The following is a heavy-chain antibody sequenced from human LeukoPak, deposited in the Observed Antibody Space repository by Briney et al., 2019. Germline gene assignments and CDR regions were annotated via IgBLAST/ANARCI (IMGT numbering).Heavy chain of an antibody. Sequence: SETLSLTCTVSGGSISSYYWSWVRQPPGKGLEWIGCIYYSGSTNYNPSLKNRVTISVDTSKNQFSLKLSSVTAADTAVYYCARDLATAATADRAFDIWGQGTMVTVSS. CDR2: IYYSGST. J-gene: IGHJ3*02. D-gene: IGHD6-13*01. V-gene: IGHV4-59*01. CDR1: GGSISSYY. CDR3: ARDLATAATADRAFDI.